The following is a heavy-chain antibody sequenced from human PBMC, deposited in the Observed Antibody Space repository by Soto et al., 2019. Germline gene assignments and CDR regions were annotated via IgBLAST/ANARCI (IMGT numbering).Heavy chain of an antibody. Sequence: SVRLSCAASGFTFSSYEMNWVRQAPGKTLEWVSYISSAGDSSYYADSVKSRFTISRDNAKNSLYLQINSLRVEDTAVYYCARVYWSTTTCHVQESDSWDQGTLLPVAS. CDR3: ARVYWSTTTCHVQESDS. V-gene: IGHV3-48*03. CDR1: GFTFSSYE. D-gene: IGHD2-2*01. J-gene: IGHJ4*02. CDR2: ISSAGDSS.